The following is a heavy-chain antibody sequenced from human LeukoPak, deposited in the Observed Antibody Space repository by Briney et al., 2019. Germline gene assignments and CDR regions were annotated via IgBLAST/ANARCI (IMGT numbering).Heavy chain of an antibody. J-gene: IGHJ4*02. CDR2: ISASGRNT. D-gene: IGHD1-1*01. CDR1: GFTFSNYD. V-gene: IGHV3-23*01. CDR3: AKLVGTGAIPTDY. Sequence: GGSLRLSCAASGFTFSNYDMNWVRQAPGKGVECVSVISASGRNTDYADSVKGRFTISRDNSKTTLSLHMTTLRAVDTAIYYCAKLVGTGAIPTDYWGQGTLVTVSS.